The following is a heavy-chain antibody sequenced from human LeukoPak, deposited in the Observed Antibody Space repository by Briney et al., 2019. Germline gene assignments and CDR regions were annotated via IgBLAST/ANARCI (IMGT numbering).Heavy chain of an antibody. CDR1: GYTFSSYH. CDR3: ARGPSGSWSSRVRYMDV. D-gene: IGHD6-13*01. Sequence: ASVKVSCKASGYTFSSYHIHWVRQAPGQGLEWMGIINPSGGNTNYAQKLQGRVTMTTDTSTSTAYMELRSLRSDDTAVYYCARGPSGSWSSRVRYMDVWGKGTTVTVSS. CDR2: INPSGGNT. J-gene: IGHJ6*03. V-gene: IGHV1-46*01.